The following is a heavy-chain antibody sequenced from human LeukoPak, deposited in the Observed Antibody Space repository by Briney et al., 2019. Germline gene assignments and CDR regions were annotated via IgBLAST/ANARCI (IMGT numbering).Heavy chain of an antibody. CDR3: ARDSSGYQGFDY. CDR2: IYYSGST. D-gene: IGHD3-22*01. V-gene: IGHV4-30-4*01. Sequence: SQTLSLTCTVSGGSISSGDYYWSWIRQPPGKGLERIGYIYYSGSTYYNPSLKSRVTISVDTSKNQFSLKLSSVTAADTAVYYCARDSSGYQGFDYWGQGTLVTVSS. J-gene: IGHJ4*02. CDR1: GGSISSGDYY.